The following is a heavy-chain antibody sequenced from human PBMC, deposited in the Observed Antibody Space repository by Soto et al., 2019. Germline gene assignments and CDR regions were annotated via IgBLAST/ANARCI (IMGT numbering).Heavy chain of an antibody. CDR1: GFTFSSYA. CDR3: TYHFLWGSMIPFQH. CDR2: MSGSGGNT. Sequence: EVQLLECGGGLVQPGGSLRLSCVASGFTFSSYAMSWVRQAPGKGLEWVSAMSGSGGNTYYADSVKGRVTISRDSSENSLYLQMNSLRVEDTAVYYCTYHFLWGSMIPFQHWGQGTLVTVCS. J-gene: IGHJ1*01. V-gene: IGHV3-23*01. D-gene: IGHD3-22*01.